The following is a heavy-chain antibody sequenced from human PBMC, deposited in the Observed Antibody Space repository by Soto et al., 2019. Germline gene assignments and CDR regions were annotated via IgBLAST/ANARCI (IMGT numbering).Heavy chain of an antibody. Sequence: SETLSLTCAVNGGSFSGYIWTWIRQPPGKGLEWIGYIYYSGSTYYNPSLKSRVTISVDTSKNQFSLKLSSVTAADTAVYYCAGKDTADNSFDYWGQGTLVTVSS. CDR2: IYYSGST. V-gene: IGHV4-59*06. CDR3: AGKDTADNSFDY. J-gene: IGHJ4*02. CDR1: GGSFSGYI. D-gene: IGHD5-18*01.